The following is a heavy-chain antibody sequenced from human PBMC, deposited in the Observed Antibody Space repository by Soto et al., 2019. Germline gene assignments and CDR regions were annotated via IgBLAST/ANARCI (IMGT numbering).Heavy chain of an antibody. J-gene: IGHJ5*02. V-gene: IGHV4-59*01. Sequence: SETLSLTCTVSGGSISSYYWSWIRQPPGKGLEWIGYIYYGGSTNYNPSLKSRVTISVDTSKNQFSLKLSSVTAADTAVYYCARDRGGAWFDPWGQGTLVTVS. CDR2: IYYGGST. CDR1: GGSISSYY. CDR3: ARDRGGAWFDP.